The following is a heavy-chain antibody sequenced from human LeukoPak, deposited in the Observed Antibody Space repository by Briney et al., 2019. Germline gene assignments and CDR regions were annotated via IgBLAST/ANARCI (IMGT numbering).Heavy chain of an antibody. CDR1: GGSFSGYY. D-gene: IGHD5-12*01. CDR3: ARVGGYVYLLGDY. Sequence: SETLSLTCAVYGGSFSGYYWSWIRQPPGKGLEWIGEINHSGSTNYNPSLKSRVTISVDTSKNQFSLKLSSVTAADTAVYYCARVGGYVYLLGDYWGKETLVTFSS. CDR2: INHSGST. J-gene: IGHJ4*02. V-gene: IGHV4-34*01.